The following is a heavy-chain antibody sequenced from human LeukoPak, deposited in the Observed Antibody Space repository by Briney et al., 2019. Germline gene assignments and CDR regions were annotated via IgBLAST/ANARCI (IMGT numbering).Heavy chain of an antibody. CDR1: GFTFSSHW. CDR2: INSDGSST. J-gene: IGHJ4*02. CDR3: ARDKSSGYWFIDY. D-gene: IGHD3-22*01. V-gene: IGHV3-74*01. Sequence: GGSMRLSCAASGFTFSSHWMHWVRQAPGKGLVWVSRINSDGSSTNYADAVKGRFTVSRDNAENTLYLQVNSLRAEDTAVYYCARDKSSGYWFIDYWGQGTLVTVSS.